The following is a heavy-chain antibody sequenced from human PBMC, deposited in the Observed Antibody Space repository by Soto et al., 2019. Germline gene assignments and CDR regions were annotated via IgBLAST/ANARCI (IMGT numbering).Heavy chain of an antibody. J-gene: IGHJ6*02. D-gene: IGHD5-18*01. CDR2: ISSDGSNK. CDR3: ARDILRLYSYGTSYGMDV. V-gene: IGHV3-30-3*01. CDR1: GFTFSSYA. Sequence: QVQLVESGGGVVQPGRSLRLSCAASGFTFSSYAMHWVRQSPGKGLEWVAVISSDGSNKYYADSVKGRFTISRDNSKNTLYLQMNSLRAEDTAVYYCARDILRLYSYGTSYGMDVWGQGTTVTVSS.